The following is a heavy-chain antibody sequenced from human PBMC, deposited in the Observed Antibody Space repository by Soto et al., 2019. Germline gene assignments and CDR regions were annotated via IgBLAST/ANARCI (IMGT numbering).Heavy chain of an antibody. D-gene: IGHD2-15*01. CDR3: ARVAGGGSCYDY. CDR1: GFTFSSYS. J-gene: IGHJ4*02. Sequence: GGSLRLSCAASGFTFSSYSMNWVRQAPGEGLEWVSSISSSSSYIYYADSVKGRFTISRDNAKNSLFLQMNSLRAEDTAVYYCARVAGGGSCYDYWGPGTLVTVSS. CDR2: ISSSSSYI. V-gene: IGHV3-21*01.